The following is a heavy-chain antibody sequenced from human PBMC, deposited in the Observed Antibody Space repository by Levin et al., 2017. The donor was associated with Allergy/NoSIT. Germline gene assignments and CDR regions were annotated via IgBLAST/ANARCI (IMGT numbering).Heavy chain of an antibody. CDR3: ARGRYYPVDAFDI. J-gene: IGHJ3*02. V-gene: IGHV3-66*01. CDR1: GFTVSSNY. CDR2: IYSGGST. D-gene: IGHD3-10*01. Sequence: PGESLKISCAASGFTVSSNYMSWVRQAPGKGLEWVSVIYSGGSTYYADSVKGRFTISRDNSKNTLYLQMNSLRAEDTAVYYCARGRYYPVDAFDIWGQGTMVTVSS.